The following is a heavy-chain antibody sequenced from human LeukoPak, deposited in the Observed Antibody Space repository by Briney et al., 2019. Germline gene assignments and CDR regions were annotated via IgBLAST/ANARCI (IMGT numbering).Heavy chain of an antibody. J-gene: IGHJ4*02. V-gene: IGHV3-48*03. CDR3: ATLTVASSFDY. Sequence: GGSLRLSCAASGFTFSVYEMYWVRQAPGKGLEWVSYISSSGGTRYYADSVKGRFTISRDNAKNSLYLQMNSLRAEDTAVYYCATLTVASSFDYWGQGTLVTVPS. D-gene: IGHD6-19*01. CDR2: ISSSGGTR. CDR1: GFTFSVYE.